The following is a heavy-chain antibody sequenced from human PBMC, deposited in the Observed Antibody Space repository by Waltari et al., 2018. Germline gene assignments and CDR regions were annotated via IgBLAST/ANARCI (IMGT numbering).Heavy chain of an antibody. CDR3: AREFGRSFDY. D-gene: IGHD3-10*01. J-gene: IGHJ4*02. CDR1: GFTLHNYA. CDR2: MSYDGKNK. V-gene: IGHV3-30*01. Sequence: QVQLVESGGGVVQPGRSMRLSCSASGFTLHNYALHWVRQAPGKGREWVTVMSYDGKNKYYADSVKGRFTISRDNSKSTLFLQMDSLRPDDTAVYYCAREFGRSFDYWGQGTLVTVSS.